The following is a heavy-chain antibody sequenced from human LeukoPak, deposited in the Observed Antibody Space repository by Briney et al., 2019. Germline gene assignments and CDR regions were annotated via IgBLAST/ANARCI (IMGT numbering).Heavy chain of an antibody. CDR3: ARAQMGATGGRGAFDI. CDR2: IYYSGTT. CDR1: GGSISSNS. J-gene: IGHJ3*02. V-gene: IGHV4-59*12. Sequence: SETLSLTYTVSGGSISSNSWNWIRQAPGKGLEWIGSIYYSGTTSYNPSLMSRVTISVDRSKNQFSLKLSSVTAADTAVYYCARAQMGATGGRGAFDIWGQGTMVTVSS. D-gene: IGHD1-26*01.